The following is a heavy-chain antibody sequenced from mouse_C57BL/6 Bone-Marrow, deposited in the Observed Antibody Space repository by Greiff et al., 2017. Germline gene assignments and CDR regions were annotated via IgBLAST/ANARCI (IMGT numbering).Heavy chain of an antibody. J-gene: IGHJ1*03. D-gene: IGHD2-3*01. V-gene: IGHV5-9-1*02. Sequence: EVHLVESGEGLVKPGGSLKLSCAASGFTFSSYAMSWVRQTPEKRLEWVAYISSGGDYIYYADTVKGRFTISRDNARNTLYLQMSSLKSEDTAMYYCTRDQGRDGYRYFDVWGTGTTVTVSS. CDR2: ISSGGDYI. CDR3: TRDQGRDGYRYFDV. CDR1: GFTFSSYA.